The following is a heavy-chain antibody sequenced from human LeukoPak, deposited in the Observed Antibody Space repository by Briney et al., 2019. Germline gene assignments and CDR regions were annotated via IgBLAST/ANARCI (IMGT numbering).Heavy chain of an antibody. D-gene: IGHD6-13*01. V-gene: IGHV4-59*01. CDR3: ARGKYSSSWYYFDY. CDR2: VYYSGTT. CDR1: GGSISSYY. J-gene: IGHJ4*02. Sequence: SETLSLTCTVSGGSISSYYWSWIRQPPGKGLEWIGYVYYSGTTNYNPSLKSRITISVDTSKNQFSLKLSSVTAADTAVYYCARGKYSSSWYYFDYWGQGTLVTVSS.